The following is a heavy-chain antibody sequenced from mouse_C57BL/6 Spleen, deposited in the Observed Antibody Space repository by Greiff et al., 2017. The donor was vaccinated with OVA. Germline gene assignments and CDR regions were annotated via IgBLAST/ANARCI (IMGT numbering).Heavy chain of an antibody. V-gene: IGHV3-6*01. CDR2: ISYDGSN. CDR3: ARVSSPYYFDY. J-gene: IGHJ2*01. CDR1: GYSITSGYY. D-gene: IGHD1-1*01. Sequence: EVKLVESGPGLVKPSQSLSLTCSVTGYSITSGYYWNWIRQFPGNKLEWMGYISYDGSNNYNPSLKNRISITRDTSKNQFFLKLNSVTTEDTATYYCARVSSPYYFDYWGQGTTLTVSS.